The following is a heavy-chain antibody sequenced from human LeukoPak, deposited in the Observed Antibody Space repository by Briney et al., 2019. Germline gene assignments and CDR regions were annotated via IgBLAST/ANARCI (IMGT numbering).Heavy chain of an antibody. J-gene: IGHJ4*02. V-gene: IGHV3-30*02. CDR2: IRYDGNNK. Sequence: GGSLRLSCAASGFTFSSYGMHWVRQAPGKGLEWVAFIRYDGNNKYYADSVKGRFTISRDNSKNTLYLQMNSLRAEDTAVYYCAKLLTGGYNSGQNDYWGQGILVTVSS. D-gene: IGHD5-18*01. CDR3: AKLLTGGYNSGQNDY. CDR1: GFTFSSYG.